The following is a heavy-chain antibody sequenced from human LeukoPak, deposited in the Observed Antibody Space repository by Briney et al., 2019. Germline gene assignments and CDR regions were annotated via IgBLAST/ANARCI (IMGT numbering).Heavy chain of an antibody. CDR2: ISSSGSTI. J-gene: IGHJ4*02. V-gene: IGHV3-48*03. D-gene: IGHD3-9*01. CDR3: ARDVMTGYYRANFDY. CDR1: GFTFSSYE. Sequence: PGGSLRLSCAASGFTFSSYEMNWVRQAPGKGLEWVSYISSSGSTIYYADSVKGRFTISRDNAKNSLYLQVNSLRAEDTAVYYCARDVMTGYYRANFDYWGQGTLVTVSS.